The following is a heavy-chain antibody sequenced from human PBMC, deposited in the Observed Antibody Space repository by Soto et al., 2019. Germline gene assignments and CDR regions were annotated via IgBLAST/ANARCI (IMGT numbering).Heavy chain of an antibody. Sequence: QVQLVQSGAAVKKPGASVKVSCKASGYTFITYGVSWVRQAPGQGLDWLGWISTYNGNTRYAERLQRRVTMTTATTTNTAYMELRNLRSDDTAVYYCARGPTDYYDNSANYFLDYWGQGTLVTVSS. J-gene: IGHJ4*02. CDR2: ISTYNGNT. CDR3: ARGPTDYYDNSANYFLDY. V-gene: IGHV1-18*01. D-gene: IGHD3-22*01. CDR1: GYTFITYG.